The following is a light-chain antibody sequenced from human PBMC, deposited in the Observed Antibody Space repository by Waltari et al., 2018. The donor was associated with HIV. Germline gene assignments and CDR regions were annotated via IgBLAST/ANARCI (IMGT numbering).Light chain of an antibody. Sequence: QSALTQPRSLSGSPGQSVTIPCTGTSSVVGGYNYVSCYQHPPGKAPNLILYVVSERPSGVPDRFSGSKSGNTASLTISGLQAEDEADYYCCSYAGTYTFVVFGGGTKLTVL. CDR3: CSYAGTYTFVV. J-gene: IGLJ2*01. CDR1: SSVVGGYNY. V-gene: IGLV2-11*01. CDR2: VVS.